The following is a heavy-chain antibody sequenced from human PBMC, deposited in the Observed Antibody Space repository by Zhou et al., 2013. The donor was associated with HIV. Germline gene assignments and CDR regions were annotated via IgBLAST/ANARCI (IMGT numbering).Heavy chain of an antibody. CDR1: GGTFSSYA. CDR2: IIPIFGTA. Sequence: QVQLVQSGAEVKKPGSSVKVSCKASGGTFSSYAISWVRQAPGQGLEWMGRIIPIFGTANYAQKFQGRVTIIADESTSTAYMELSSLRSEDTAVYYCASAGGNYYGSGSYYPPIAWGQGTLVTVSS. J-gene: IGHJ4*02. CDR3: ASAGGNYYGSGSYYPPIA. V-gene: IGHV1-69*13. D-gene: IGHD3-10*01.